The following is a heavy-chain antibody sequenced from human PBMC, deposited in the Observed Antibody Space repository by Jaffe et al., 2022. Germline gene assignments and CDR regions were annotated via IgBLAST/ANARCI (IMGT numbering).Heavy chain of an antibody. Sequence: QLQLQESGSGLVKPSQTLSLTCAVSGGSISSGGYSWSWIRQPPGKGLEWIGYIYHSGSTYYNPSLKSRVTISVDRSKNQFSLKLSSVTAADTAVYYCARGRYDFWSGYYMGVGWFDPWGQGTLVTVSS. J-gene: IGHJ5*02. V-gene: IGHV4-30-2*01. D-gene: IGHD3-3*01. CDR2: IYHSGST. CDR3: ARGRYDFWSGYYMGVGWFDP. CDR1: GGSISSGGYS.